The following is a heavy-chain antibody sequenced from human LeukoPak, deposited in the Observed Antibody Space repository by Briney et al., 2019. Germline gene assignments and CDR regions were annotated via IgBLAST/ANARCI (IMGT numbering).Heavy chain of an antibody. V-gene: IGHV3-7*04. J-gene: IGHJ4*02. CDR1: GFSVSNDY. Sequence: GGSLRLSCAASGFSVSNDYVSWVRQAPGKGLEWVANIKQDGSEKYYVDSVKGRFTISRDNAKNSLYLQMNSLRAEDTAVYYCARGVVRFDYWGQGTLVTVSS. D-gene: IGHD3-3*01. CDR3: ARGVVRFDY. CDR2: IKQDGSEK.